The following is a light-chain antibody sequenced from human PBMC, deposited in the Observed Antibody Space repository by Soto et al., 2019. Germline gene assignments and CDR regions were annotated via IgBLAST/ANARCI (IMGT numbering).Light chain of an antibody. V-gene: IGKV1-6*01. CDR2: AAS. CDR1: QGISND. CDR3: LQNFNYPRT. Sequence: AIQMTQSPSSLSASVGDRVTITCRARQGISNDLGWYQQKPGKAPKLLIYAASSLQTGVPSRFSGSGSGTDFTLTISSLQPEDFATYFCLQNFNYPRTFGQGTKVAIK. J-gene: IGKJ1*01.